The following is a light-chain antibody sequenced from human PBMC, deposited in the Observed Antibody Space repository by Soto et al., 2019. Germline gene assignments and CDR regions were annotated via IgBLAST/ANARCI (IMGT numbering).Light chain of an antibody. CDR2: GAS. V-gene: IGKV3-20*01. CDR1: QSVTNNF. J-gene: IGKJ2*01. CDR3: QQYGSSPPIYT. Sequence: EIVLTQSPGTLSLSPGERATLSCRASQSVTNNFLAWYQQKPGQAPRLLIYGASSRATGIPERFSGSGSGIDFTLTISRLEPEDFAVYFCQQYGSSPPIYTFGQGTKLEI.